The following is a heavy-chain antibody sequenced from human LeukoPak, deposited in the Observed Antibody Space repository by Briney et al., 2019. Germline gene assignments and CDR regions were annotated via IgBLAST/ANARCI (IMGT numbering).Heavy chain of an antibody. CDR2: ISGSGGST. D-gene: IGHD3-3*01. V-gene: IGHV3-23*01. CDR1: GCTFSSYA. Sequence: GGSLRLSCAASGCTFSSYAMSWVRQAPGKGLEWVSAISGSGGSTYYADSVKGRFTISRDNSKNTLYLQMNSLRAEDTAVYYCAKTTYYDFWSGYPFDYWGQGTLVTVCS. CDR3: AKTTYYDFWSGYPFDY. J-gene: IGHJ4*02.